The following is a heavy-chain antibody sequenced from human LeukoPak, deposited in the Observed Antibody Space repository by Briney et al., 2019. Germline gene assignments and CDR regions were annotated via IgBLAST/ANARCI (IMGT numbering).Heavy chain of an antibody. Sequence: GGSLRLSCAASGFTFSNYEMNWVRQVPGKGLEWVSYTSSSAGSKYYADSVKGRFTISRDNAKNSLYLQMNSLRVEDTAVYYCARGHSSGYYYNYFDPWGQGTLVTVSS. J-gene: IGHJ5*02. CDR1: GFTFSNYE. V-gene: IGHV3-48*03. CDR3: ARGHSSGYYYNYFDP. D-gene: IGHD3-22*01. CDR2: TSSSAGSK.